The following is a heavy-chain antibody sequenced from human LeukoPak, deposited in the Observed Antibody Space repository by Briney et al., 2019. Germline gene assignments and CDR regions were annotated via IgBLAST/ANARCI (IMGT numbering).Heavy chain of an antibody. CDR2: ISGSGGST. CDR3: AKARGRADGKFDY. Sequence: GGSLRLSCAASGFTFSSYAMSWVRQAPGKGLEWVSAISGSGGSTYYADPVKGRFTISRDNSKNTLYLQMNSLRAEDTAVYYCAKARGRADGKFDYWGQGTLVTVSS. D-gene: IGHD1-14*01. V-gene: IGHV3-23*01. CDR1: GFTFSSYA. J-gene: IGHJ4*02.